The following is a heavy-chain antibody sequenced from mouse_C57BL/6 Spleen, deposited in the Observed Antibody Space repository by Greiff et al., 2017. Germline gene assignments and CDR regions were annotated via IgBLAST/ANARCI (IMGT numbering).Heavy chain of an antibody. J-gene: IGHJ2*01. V-gene: IGHV1-54*01. CDR1: GYAFTNYL. CDR2: INPGSGGT. CDR3: AIYGDYDGY. Sequence: QVQLQQSGAELVRPGTSVKVSCKASGYAFTNYLIEWVKQRPGQGLEWIGVINPGSGGTNYNEKFKGKATLTADKSSSTAYMQLSSLTSEDSAVYFCAIYGDYDGYWGQGTTLTVSS. D-gene: IGHD2-4*01.